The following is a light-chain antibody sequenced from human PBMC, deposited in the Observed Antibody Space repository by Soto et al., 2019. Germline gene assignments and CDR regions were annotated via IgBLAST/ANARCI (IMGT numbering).Light chain of an antibody. V-gene: IGKV3-20*01. J-gene: IGKJ5*01. CDR3: QYYGFTFIT. CDR2: AAS. CDR1: QSLSSTY. Sequence: EIVLTQSPGTLSLSPGERATLSCRASQSLSSTYLAWYQQKPGQAPRLLIYAASSRATGIPDRFSGSGSETDFTLAISRLEPEDFAVYYCQYYGFTFITFGQGTRLEIK.